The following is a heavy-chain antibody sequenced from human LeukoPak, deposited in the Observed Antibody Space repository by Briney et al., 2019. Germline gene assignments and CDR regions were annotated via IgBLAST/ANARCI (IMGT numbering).Heavy chain of an antibody. CDR2: IKQDGSEK. Sequence: GGSLRLSCAASGFTFSNFVMSWVRQAPGKGLEWVANIKQDGSEKYYVDSVKGRFTISRDNAKNSLYLQMNSLRAEDTAVYYCARSIWGSYRPLSNWGQGTLVTVSS. D-gene: IGHD3-16*02. V-gene: IGHV3-7*01. CDR3: ARSIWGSYRPLSN. J-gene: IGHJ4*02. CDR1: GFTFSNFV.